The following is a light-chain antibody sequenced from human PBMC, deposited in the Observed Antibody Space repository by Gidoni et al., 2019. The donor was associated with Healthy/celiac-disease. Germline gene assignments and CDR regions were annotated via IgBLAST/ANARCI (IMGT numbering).Light chain of an antibody. J-gene: IGKJ2*01. CDR3: QQYGSSPLYT. Sequence: EIELTQSPATLSLSPGERATLSCRASQSVSSSYLAWYQQKPGQAPRLLIYGASSRDTGIPERFSGSGSGTEFTLTISRLEPDDFAVYYCQQYGSSPLYTFGQGTKLEIK. CDR1: QSVSSSY. CDR2: GAS. V-gene: IGKV3-20*01.